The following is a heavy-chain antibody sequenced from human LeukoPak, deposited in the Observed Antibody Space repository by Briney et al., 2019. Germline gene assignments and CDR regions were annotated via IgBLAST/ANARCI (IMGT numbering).Heavy chain of an antibody. CDR2: IYITGST. J-gene: IGHJ4*02. D-gene: IGHD1-26*01. CDR3: ATSREGATDY. Sequence: PSETLSLTCTVSGGSISSYYWTWIRQPPGKGLEWIGDIYITGSTNYNPYLKRRVTISVDTSKNQFFLRLSSVTAADTAVYYCATSREGATDYWGQGTLVTVSS. V-gene: IGHV4-59*13. CDR1: GGSISSYY.